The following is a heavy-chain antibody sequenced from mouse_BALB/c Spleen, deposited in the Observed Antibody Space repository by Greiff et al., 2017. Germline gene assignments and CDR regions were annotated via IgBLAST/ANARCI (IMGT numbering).Heavy chain of an antibody. CDR2: ISSGSSTI. CDR3: ARILYGDAMDY. J-gene: IGHJ4*01. D-gene: IGHD1-1*01. CDR1: GFTFSSFG. V-gene: IGHV5-17*02. Sequence: EVQLVESGGGLVQPGGSRKLSCAASGFTFSSFGMHWVRQAPEKGLEWVAYISSGSSTIYYADTVKGRFTISRDNPKNTLFLQMTSLRSEDTAMYYCARILYGDAMDYWGQGTSVTVSS.